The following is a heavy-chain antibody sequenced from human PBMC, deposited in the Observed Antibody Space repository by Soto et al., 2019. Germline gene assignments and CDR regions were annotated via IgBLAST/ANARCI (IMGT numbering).Heavy chain of an antibody. CDR3: AKRRDYFDY. CDR1: GFTFSSYA. V-gene: IGHV3-23*01. Sequence: EVQLLESGGGLVQPGGSLRLSCAASGFTFSSYAISWVRQAPGKGLEWVSTISGSGDTTYYADSVKGRFTISRDNSKNTLYLQMNSLRAEDTALYYCAKRRDYFDYWRQGTLVTVSS. CDR2: ISGSGDTT. J-gene: IGHJ4*02.